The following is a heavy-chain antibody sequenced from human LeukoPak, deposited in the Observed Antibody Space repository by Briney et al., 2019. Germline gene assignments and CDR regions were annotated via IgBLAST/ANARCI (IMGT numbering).Heavy chain of an antibody. CDR3: ARQDYSSPEGWFDP. CDR2: MYHSGIA. Sequence: SETLSLTCTVSVGSITTTNYYWAWIRQPPGRGLEWIGSMYHSGIAYYNPSLKSRVTMSVDTSKDQFSLKLISVTAADTAVYYCARQDYSSPEGWFDPWGHGTLVTVSS. V-gene: IGHV4-39*01. D-gene: IGHD6-13*01. J-gene: IGHJ5*02. CDR1: VGSITTTNYY.